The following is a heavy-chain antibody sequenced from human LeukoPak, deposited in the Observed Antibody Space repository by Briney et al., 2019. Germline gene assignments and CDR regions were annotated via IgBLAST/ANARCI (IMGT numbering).Heavy chain of an antibody. J-gene: IGHJ6*03. Sequence: SETLSLTCTVSGGSISSYYWSWIRQPPGKGLEWIGYIYYSESTNYNPSLKSRVTISVDTSKNQFSLKLSSVTAADTAVYYCARGPPMTTVTTYYYYYMDVWGKGTTVTVSS. CDR3: ARGPPMTTVTTYYYYYMDV. V-gene: IGHV4-59*01. CDR1: GGSISSYY. CDR2: IYYSEST. D-gene: IGHD4-11*01.